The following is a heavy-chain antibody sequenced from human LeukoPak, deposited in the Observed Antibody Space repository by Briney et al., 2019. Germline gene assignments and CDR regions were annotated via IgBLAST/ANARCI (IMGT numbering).Heavy chain of an antibody. J-gene: IGHJ3*01. Sequence: SETLSLTCAVYGGSFSGYYWSWIRQPPGKGLEWIGEIYHSGSTNYNLSLKSRVTISVDTSKNQFSLKLSSVTAADTAVYYCARPRRGYSYKFADAFDLWGQGTMVTVSS. CDR1: GGSFSGYY. V-gene: IGHV4-34*01. D-gene: IGHD5-18*01. CDR3: ARPRRGYSYKFADAFDL. CDR2: IYHSGST.